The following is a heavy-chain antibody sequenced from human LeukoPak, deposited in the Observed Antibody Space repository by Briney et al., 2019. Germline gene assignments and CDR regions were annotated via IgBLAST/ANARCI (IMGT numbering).Heavy chain of an antibody. D-gene: IGHD3-22*01. CDR2: ISSSSSTI. CDR1: GFTFSSYS. V-gene: IGHV3-48*01. J-gene: IGHJ4*02. Sequence: PGGSLRLSCAASGFTFSSYSMNWVRQAPGKGLEWVSYISSSSSTIYYADSVKGRFTISRDNAKDSLYLQMNSLRAEDTAVYYCARGIYDSSGYYDYWGQGTLVTVSS. CDR3: ARGIYDSSGYYDY.